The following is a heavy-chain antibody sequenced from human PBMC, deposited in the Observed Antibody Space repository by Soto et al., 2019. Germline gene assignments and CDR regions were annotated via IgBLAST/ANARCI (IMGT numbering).Heavy chain of an antibody. CDR3: ARGNNDFWSGSRGMDV. D-gene: IGHD3-3*01. Sequence: SETLSLTCTVSGGSISSGDYYWSWIRQPPGKGLEWIGYIYYSGSTYYNPSLKSRVTISVDTSKNQFSLKLSSVTAADTAVYYCARGNNDFWSGSRGMDVWVQGTTVT. V-gene: IGHV4-30-4*01. CDR1: GGSISSGDYY. CDR2: IYYSGST. J-gene: IGHJ6*02.